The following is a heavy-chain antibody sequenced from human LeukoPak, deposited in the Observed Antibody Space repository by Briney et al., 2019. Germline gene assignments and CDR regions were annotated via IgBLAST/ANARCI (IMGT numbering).Heavy chain of an antibody. V-gene: IGHV3-23*01. CDR1: GFTFSSYA. J-gene: IGHJ3*02. Sequence: GGSLRLSCAASGFTFSSYAMSWVRQAPGKGLEWVSAISGSGGSTYYADSVKGRFTISRDNSKNTLYLQMNSLRAEDTAVYYCAKPRIAARGNVRYAGGDAFDIWGQGTMVTVSS. CDR3: AKPRIAARGNVRYAGGDAFDI. CDR2: ISGSGGST. D-gene: IGHD6-6*01.